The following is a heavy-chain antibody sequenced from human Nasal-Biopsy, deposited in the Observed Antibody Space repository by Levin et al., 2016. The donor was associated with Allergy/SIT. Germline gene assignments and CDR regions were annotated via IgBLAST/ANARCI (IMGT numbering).Heavy chain of an antibody. J-gene: IGHJ5*02. D-gene: IGHD3-10*01. CDR3: ANAVNGNYYFHP. CDR2: IHFYDSTT. V-gene: IGHV5-51*01. CDR1: GYTSATYW. Sequence: GESLKISCKASGYTSATYWIGWVRQMPGEGLEWMGLIHFYDSTTKYSPSFQGQVTISADKSTTTSYLQWNSLRAADTAMYYCANAVNGNYYFHPWGQGTLVTVSS.